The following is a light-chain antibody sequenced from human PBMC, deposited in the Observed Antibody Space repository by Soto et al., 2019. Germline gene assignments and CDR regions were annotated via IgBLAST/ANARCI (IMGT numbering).Light chain of an antibody. CDR3: QVWDSSSDHWV. V-gene: IGLV3-21*02. CDR2: DDT. Sequence: SYELTQPPSVSVAPGQTARITCGGNAIGDKSVHWYQQKPGQAPLLVVYDDTDRPSGIPERFSGSNSGNTATLTISRVEAGDEADYYCQVWDSSSDHWVFGGGTKLNVL. CDR1: AIGDKS. J-gene: IGLJ3*02.